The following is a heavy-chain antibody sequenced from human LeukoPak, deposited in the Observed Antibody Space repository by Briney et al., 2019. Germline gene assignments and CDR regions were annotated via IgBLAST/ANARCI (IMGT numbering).Heavy chain of an antibody. J-gene: IGHJ4*02. V-gene: IGHV3-23*01. CDR3: AKEPYSETYYFDY. CDR1: GFTFSCYA. CDR2: ISGSGGST. Sequence: PGGSLRLSCAASGFTFSCYAMRWVRQAPGKGLEGVSDISGSGGSTYYADSVKGRFTISRDNSKNTLYLQMNSLRAEDTAVYYCAKEPYSETYYFDYWGQGTLVTVSS. D-gene: IGHD6-13*01.